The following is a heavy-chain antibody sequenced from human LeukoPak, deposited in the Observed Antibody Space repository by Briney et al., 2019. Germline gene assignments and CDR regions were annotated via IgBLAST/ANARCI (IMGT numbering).Heavy chain of an antibody. CDR2: ISGSGGST. V-gene: IGHV3-23*01. J-gene: IGHJ4*02. CDR3: ARDVPRSYIAVGAVGYYFDC. D-gene: IGHD6-19*01. CDR1: GFTFSSYA. Sequence: GGSLRLSCAASGFTFSSYAMSWVRQAPGKGLEWVSAISGSGGSTYYADSVKGRFTISRDNSKNTLYLQMNSLRAEDTAVYYCARDVPRSYIAVGAVGYYFDCWGQGTLVTVSS.